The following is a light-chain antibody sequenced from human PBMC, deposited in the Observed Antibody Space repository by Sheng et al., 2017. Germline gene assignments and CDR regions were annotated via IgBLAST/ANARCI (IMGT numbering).Light chain of an antibody. CDR1: SSDVGSYDL. V-gene: IGLV2-23*02. CDR2: EVT. Sequence: QSALTQPASVSASPGQSITISCTGTSSDVGSYDLVSWYQHHPGTAPKLLIYEVTKRPSGVSDRFSGSKSGNTASLTISGLQAEDEADYHCCSYAGGSILFGGGTKLTVL. J-gene: IGLJ2*01. CDR3: CSYAGGSIL.